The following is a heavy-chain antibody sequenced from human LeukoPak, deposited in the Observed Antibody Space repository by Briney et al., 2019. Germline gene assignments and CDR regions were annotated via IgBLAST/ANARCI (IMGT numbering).Heavy chain of an antibody. V-gene: IGHV1-8*01. D-gene: IGHD3-10*01. CDR3: AFYGSGSQIGKFDY. J-gene: IGHJ4*02. Sequence: ASVKVSCKASGYTFTSYDINWVRQATGQGLEWMGWMNPNSGNTGYAQKFQGRVTMTRNTSISTAYMELSSLRSEDTAVYYCAFYGSGSQIGKFDYWGQGTLVTVSS. CDR1: GYTFTSYD. CDR2: MNPNSGNT.